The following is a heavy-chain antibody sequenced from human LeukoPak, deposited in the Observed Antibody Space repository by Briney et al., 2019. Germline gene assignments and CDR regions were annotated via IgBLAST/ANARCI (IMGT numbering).Heavy chain of an antibody. J-gene: IGHJ4*02. CDR3: ARVRGDADMGGGDC. CDR2: IKQDGSEK. CDR1: GFTFSSYW. Sequence: GGSLRLSCAASGFTFSSYWMSWVRQAPGKGLEWVANIKQDGSEKDYVDSVKGRFTISRDNTKNSLYLQMNSLRAEDTAVYSCARVRGDADMGGGDCWGQGTLVTVSS. V-gene: IGHV3-7*01. D-gene: IGHD5-18*01.